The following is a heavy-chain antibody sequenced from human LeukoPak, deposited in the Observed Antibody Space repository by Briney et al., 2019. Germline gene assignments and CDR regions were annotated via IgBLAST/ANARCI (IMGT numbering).Heavy chain of an antibody. CDR1: GFTFSSYP. V-gene: IGHV3-23*01. CDR3: AKDSNGYSSSWHSFDY. D-gene: IGHD6-13*01. J-gene: IGHJ4*02. CDR2: ISGSGGST. Sequence: PGGSLRLSCAASGFTFSSYPMSWVRQAPGKGLEWVSSISGSGGSTYYADSVKGRFTISRDNSKNTLYLQMNSLRAEDTAVYYCAKDSNGYSSSWHSFDYWGQGTLVTVSS.